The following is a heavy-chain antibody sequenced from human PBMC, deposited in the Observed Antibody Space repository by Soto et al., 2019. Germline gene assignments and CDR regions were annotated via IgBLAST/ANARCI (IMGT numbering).Heavy chain of an antibody. CDR3: ARGGIAARRDWFDP. D-gene: IGHD6-6*01. J-gene: IGHJ5*02. Sequence: RQHPGKGLEWIGYIYYSGSTYYNPSLKSRVTISVDTSKNQFSLKLSSVTAADTAVYYCARGGIAARRDWFDPWGQGTLVTVSS. CDR2: IYYSGST. V-gene: IGHV4-31*02.